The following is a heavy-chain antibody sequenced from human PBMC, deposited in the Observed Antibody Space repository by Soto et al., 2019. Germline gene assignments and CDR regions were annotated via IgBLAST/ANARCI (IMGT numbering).Heavy chain of an antibody. D-gene: IGHD6-13*01. Sequence: SDTLSLTCTFSVFSIISYYCSLILQPPGKGLEWILYIYYSGSTNYNPSLKSRVTISVDTSKNQFSLKLSSVTAADTAVYYCARDASRKKSLKWLEPWGKRNLVNV. CDR2: IYYSGST. V-gene: IGHV4-59*01. CDR3: ARDASRKKSLKWLEP. J-gene: IGHJ5*02. CDR1: VFSIISYY.